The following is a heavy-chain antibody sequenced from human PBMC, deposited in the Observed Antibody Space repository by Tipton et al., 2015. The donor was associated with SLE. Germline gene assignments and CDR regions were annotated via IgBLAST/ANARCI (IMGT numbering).Heavy chain of an antibody. J-gene: IGHJ6*02. V-gene: IGHV1-18*01. CDR2: ISAYNGNT. CDR3: ARDDMGFGDYYYYGMDV. D-gene: IGHD3-10*01. CDR1: GYTFTSYG. Sequence: QVQLVQSGAEVKKPGASVKVSCKASGYTFTSYGISWVRQAPGQGLEWMGWISAYNGNTNYAQKLQGRVTMTTDTSTSTAYMELRSLRSDDTAVYYCARDDMGFGDYYYYGMDVWGQGTTVTVSS.